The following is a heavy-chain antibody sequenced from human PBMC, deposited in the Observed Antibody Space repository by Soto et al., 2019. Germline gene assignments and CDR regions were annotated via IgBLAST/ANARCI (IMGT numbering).Heavy chain of an antibody. J-gene: IGHJ4*02. CDR3: AKDRGSGLLDY. CDR1: GFTFSSYA. CDR2: ISGSGGST. D-gene: IGHD3-16*01. V-gene: IGHV3-23*01. Sequence: EVQLLESGGGLVQSGGSLRLSCAASGFTFSSYAMSWVRQAPGKGLEWVSGISGSGGSTYYADSVKGRFPISRDNSKNTLYLQMNSLRAEDTAVYYCAKDRGSGLLDYWGQGTLVTVSS.